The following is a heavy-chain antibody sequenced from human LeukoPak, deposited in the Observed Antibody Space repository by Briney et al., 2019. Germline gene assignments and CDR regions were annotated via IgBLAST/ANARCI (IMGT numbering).Heavy chain of an antibody. CDR2: ITGGGDDT. Sequence: GGSLRLSCEASRFTFRSYAMGWVRQAPGKGLEWVASITGGGDDTYHEDSVKGRFTISRDDSNNALYLQMHSLRAEDTALYYCASGPPFLKYFEYWGQGTLVTVSS. V-gene: IGHV3-23*01. D-gene: IGHD3-3*01. CDR1: RFTFRSYA. CDR3: ASGPPFLKYFEY. J-gene: IGHJ4*02.